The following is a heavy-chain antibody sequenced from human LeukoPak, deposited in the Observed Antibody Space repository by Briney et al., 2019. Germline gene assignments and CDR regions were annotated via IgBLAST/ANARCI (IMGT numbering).Heavy chain of an antibody. Sequence: GESLKISCKGSGYSFTSYWIGWVRQMPGKGLEWMGIIYPGDSDTRYSPSFQGQVTISADKSISTAYLQWSSLKALDTAMYYCARRNYDILTGQDPGDAFDIWGQGTMVTVSS. CDR1: GYSFTSYW. V-gene: IGHV5-51*01. CDR2: IYPGDSDT. CDR3: ARRNYDILTGQDPGDAFDI. J-gene: IGHJ3*02. D-gene: IGHD3-9*01.